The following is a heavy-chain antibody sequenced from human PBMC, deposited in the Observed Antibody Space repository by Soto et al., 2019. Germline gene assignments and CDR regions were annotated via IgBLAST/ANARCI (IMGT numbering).Heavy chain of an antibody. J-gene: IGHJ5*02. CDR1: GGSFSGYY. CDR3: ARGLGIFGVVIRSDNWFDP. Sequence: QVQLQQWGAGLLKPSETLSLTCAVYGGSFSGYYWSWIRQPPGKGLEWIGEINHSGSTNYNPSLKSRVTISVDTSKNQFSLKLSSVTAADTAVYYCARGLGIFGVVIRSDNWFDPWGQGTLVTVSS. V-gene: IGHV4-34*01. D-gene: IGHD3-3*01. CDR2: INHSGST.